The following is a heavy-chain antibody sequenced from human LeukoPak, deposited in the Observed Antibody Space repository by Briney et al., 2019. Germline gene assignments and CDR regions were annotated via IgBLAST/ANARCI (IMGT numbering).Heavy chain of an antibody. CDR3: ARVKTPGVRLRLLAAAGATDY. CDR1: GGSFSGYY. J-gene: IGHJ4*02. Sequence: PSGTLSLTCAVYGGSFSGYYWSWIRQPPGKGLEWIGEINHSGSTNYNPSLKSRVTISVDTSKNQFSLKLSSVTAADTAVYYCARVKTPGVRLRLLAAAGATDYWGQGTLVTVSS. D-gene: IGHD6-13*01. CDR2: INHSGST. V-gene: IGHV4-34*01.